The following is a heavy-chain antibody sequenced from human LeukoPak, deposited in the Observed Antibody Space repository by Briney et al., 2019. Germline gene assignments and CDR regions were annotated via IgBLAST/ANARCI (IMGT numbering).Heavy chain of an antibody. V-gene: IGHV3-7*01. CDR3: ARDSGYSGYDFDSDLDY. J-gene: IGHJ4*02. CDR2: IKQDGSEK. CDR1: GFTFSSYW. D-gene: IGHD5-12*01. Sequence: GGSLRLSCAASGFTFSSYWMSWVRQAPGKGLEWVANIKQDGSEKYYVDSVKGRFTISRDNAKNSLYLQMNSLRAEDTAVYYCARDSGYSGYDFDSDLDYWGQGTLVTLSS.